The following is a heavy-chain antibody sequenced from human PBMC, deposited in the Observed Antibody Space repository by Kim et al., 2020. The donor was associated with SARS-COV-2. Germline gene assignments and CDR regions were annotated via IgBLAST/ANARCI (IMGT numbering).Heavy chain of an antibody. CDR2: IYHSGST. CDR1: GYSISSGYY. V-gene: IGHV4-38-2*02. D-gene: IGHD4-17*01. Sequence: SETLSLTCTVSGYSISSGYYWGWIRQPPGKGLEWIGSIYHSGSTYYNPSLKSRVTISVDTSKNQFSLKLSSVTAADTAVYYCARFEDYFPIDYWGQGTLVTVSS. CDR3: ARFEDYFPIDY. J-gene: IGHJ4*02.